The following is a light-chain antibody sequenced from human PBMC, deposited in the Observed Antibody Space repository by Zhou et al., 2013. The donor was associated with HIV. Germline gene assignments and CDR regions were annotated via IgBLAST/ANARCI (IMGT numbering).Light chain of an antibody. J-gene: IGKJ3*01. V-gene: IGKV1-12*01. CDR2: SAS. CDR3: QQANSFPVT. CDR1: QNINSW. Sequence: DIQMTQSLSTLSASVGDRVTITCRASQNINSWLAWYQQKPGKAPKLLIYSASSLQSGVPSRFSGSGSGTDFTLTISSLQPEDFATYYCQQANSFPVTFGPGTKVEIK.